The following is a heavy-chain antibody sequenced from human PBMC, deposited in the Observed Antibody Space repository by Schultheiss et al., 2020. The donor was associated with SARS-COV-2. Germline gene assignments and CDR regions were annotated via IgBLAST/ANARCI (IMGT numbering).Heavy chain of an antibody. V-gene: IGHV3-30*02. CDR3: AKDNVGYYDSSGYYS. Sequence: GGSLRLSCAASGFTFSSYGMHWVRQAPGKGLEWVAVIWYDGSNKYYADSVKGRFTISRDNSKNTLYLQMNSLRAEDTALYYCAKDNVGYYDSSGYYSWGQGTLVTVSS. J-gene: IGHJ4*02. CDR1: GFTFSSYG. D-gene: IGHD3-22*01. CDR2: IWYDGSNK.